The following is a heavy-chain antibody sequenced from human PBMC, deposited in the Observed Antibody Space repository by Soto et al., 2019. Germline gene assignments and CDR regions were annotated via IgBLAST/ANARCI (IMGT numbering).Heavy chain of an antibody. V-gene: IGHV3-23*01. J-gene: IGHJ4*02. Sequence: VGSMRLSGAAAGFISSSDAMSWVRQAPGKGLEWVSAISGSGGSTYYADSVKGRFTISRDNSKNTLYLQMNSLRAEDTAVYYCAKDGEGPYGDFAYWGQGTLVTVSS. D-gene: IGHD4-17*01. CDR1: GFISSSDA. CDR2: ISGSGGST. CDR3: AKDGEGPYGDFAY.